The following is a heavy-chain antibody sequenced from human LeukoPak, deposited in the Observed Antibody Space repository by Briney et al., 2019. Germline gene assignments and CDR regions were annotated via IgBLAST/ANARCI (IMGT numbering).Heavy chain of an antibody. Sequence: GASVKVSCKASGGTFSSYAISWVRQAPGQGLEWMGGIIPIFGTANYAQKFQGRVTITADESTSTAYMELSSLRSEDTAVYYCARDLGSYYYYYYMDVWGKGTTVTVSS. J-gene: IGHJ6*03. CDR2: IIPIFGTA. D-gene: IGHD1-26*01. V-gene: IGHV1-69*13. CDR3: ARDLGSYYYYYYMDV. CDR1: GGTFSSYA.